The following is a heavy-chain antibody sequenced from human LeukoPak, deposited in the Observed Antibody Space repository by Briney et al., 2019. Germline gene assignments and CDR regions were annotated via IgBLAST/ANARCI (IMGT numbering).Heavy chain of an antibody. J-gene: IGHJ3*02. Sequence: GGSLRLSCAASGFTFSSYWMHWVRQAPGKGLVWVSRIKSDGSSTNYADSVKGRFTISRDNDKNTLYLQMNSLRAEDTAVYYCARDSVHDAFDIWGQGTMVTVSS. CDR3: ARDSVHDAFDI. V-gene: IGHV3-74*01. D-gene: IGHD5/OR15-5a*01. CDR1: GFTFSSYW. CDR2: IKSDGSST.